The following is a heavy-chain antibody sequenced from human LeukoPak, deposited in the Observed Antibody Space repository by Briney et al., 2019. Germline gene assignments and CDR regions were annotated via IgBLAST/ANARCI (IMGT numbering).Heavy chain of an antibody. CDR1: GFTFSSYA. D-gene: IGHD3-10*01. Sequence: PGGSLRLSCAASGFTFSSYAMSWVRQAPGKGLEGVSTICGSGDNTYYADSVKGRVTISRDNSKNTVYLQMKSLRAEDTAVYYCAKERTFGAHWYFDLWGRGTLVTVSS. J-gene: IGHJ2*01. V-gene: IGHV3-23*01. CDR3: AKERTFGAHWYFDL. CDR2: ICGSGDNT.